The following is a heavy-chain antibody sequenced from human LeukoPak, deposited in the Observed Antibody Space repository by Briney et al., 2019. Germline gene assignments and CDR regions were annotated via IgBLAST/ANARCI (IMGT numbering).Heavy chain of an antibody. CDR3: AVGGNPGALDY. V-gene: IGHV3-30*02. Sequence: HTGGSLRLSCAASGFTFSSYGMHWVRQAPGKGLEWVAFIRYDGNNKYYADSVKGRFTISRDNSKNTLYLQMNSLRAEDTAVYYCAVGGNPGALDYWGQGTLVTVSS. CDR2: IRYDGNNK. J-gene: IGHJ4*02. D-gene: IGHD4-23*01. CDR1: GFTFSSYG.